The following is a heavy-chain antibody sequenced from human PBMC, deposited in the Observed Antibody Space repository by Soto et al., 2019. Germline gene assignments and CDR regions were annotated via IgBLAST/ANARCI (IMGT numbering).Heavy chain of an antibody. CDR3: AKSTGATWAPHYFDA. D-gene: IGHD4-4*01. Sequence: PGGALRLSCAASGFTFSSYAMSWVRQAPGKGLEGGSAMSGSGGSTDYADSVRGRFTSSRDNSKNTLFLHMNGLRAGDTAVFYCAKSTGATWAPHYFDAWGKGSLVTVSS. CDR2: MSGSGGST. V-gene: IGHV3-23*01. J-gene: IGHJ4*02. CDR1: GFTFSSYA.